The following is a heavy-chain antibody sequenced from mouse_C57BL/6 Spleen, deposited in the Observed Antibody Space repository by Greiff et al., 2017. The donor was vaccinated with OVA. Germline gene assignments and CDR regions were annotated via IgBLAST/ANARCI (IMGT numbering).Heavy chain of an antibody. CDR2: ISSGGDYI. Sequence: EVKLVESGEGLVKPGGSLKLSCAASGFTFSSYAMSWVRQTPEKRLEWVAYISSGGDYIYYAATVKGRFTISRDNARNTLYLQMSSLKSEDTAMYYCTRRESYYAMDYWGQGTSVTVSS. J-gene: IGHJ4*01. V-gene: IGHV5-9-1*02. CDR1: GFTFSSYA. CDR3: TRRESYYAMDY.